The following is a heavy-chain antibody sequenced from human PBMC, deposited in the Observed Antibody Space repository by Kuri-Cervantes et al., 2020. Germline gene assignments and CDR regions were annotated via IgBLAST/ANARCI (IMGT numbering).Heavy chain of an antibody. Sequence: SETLSLTCTVSGGSISSSSYYWGWIRQPPGKGLEWIGSIYYSGSTYYNPSLKSRVTISVDTSKNQFSLKLSSVTAADTAVYYCARVVGVLLGVNQRSDYWGQGALVTVSS. CDR3: ARVVGVLLGVNQRSDY. CDR1: GGSISSSSYY. D-gene: IGHD3-3*01. V-gene: IGHV4-39*01. J-gene: IGHJ4*02. CDR2: IYYSGST.